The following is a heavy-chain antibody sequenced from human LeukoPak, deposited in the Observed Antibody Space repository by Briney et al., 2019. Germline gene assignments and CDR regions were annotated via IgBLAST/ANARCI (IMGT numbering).Heavy chain of an antibody. CDR1: GYTFTSYG. J-gene: IGHJ4*02. CDR2: TSAYNGNT. Sequence: ASVKVSCKASGYTFTSYGISWVRQAPGQGLEWMGWTSAYNGNTNYAQKLQGRVTITADESTSTAYMELSSLRSEDTAVYYCAREMERGYSYGPFDYWGQGTLVTVSS. V-gene: IGHV1-18*01. D-gene: IGHD5-18*01. CDR3: AREMERGYSYGPFDY.